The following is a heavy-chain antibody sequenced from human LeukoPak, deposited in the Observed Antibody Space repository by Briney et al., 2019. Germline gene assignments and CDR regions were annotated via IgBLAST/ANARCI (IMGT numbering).Heavy chain of an antibody. Sequence: GGSLRLSCAASGFTFRNFWMSWVRQAPGKGREWVANIRQDGSEKYYVDSAKGRFTISRDNAKNSLYLQMNSLRAEDTAAYYCARHSSSWEFDQWGQGTLVIVSS. D-gene: IGHD6-13*01. CDR3: ARHSSSWEFDQ. CDR1: GFTFRNFW. J-gene: IGHJ4*02. V-gene: IGHV3-7*04. CDR2: IRQDGSEK.